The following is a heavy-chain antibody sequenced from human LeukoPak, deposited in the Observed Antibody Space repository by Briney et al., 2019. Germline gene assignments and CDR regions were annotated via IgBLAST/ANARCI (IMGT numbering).Heavy chain of an antibody. V-gene: IGHV3-21*01. J-gene: IGHJ4*02. D-gene: IGHD2-2*01. CDR1: GFTFSSYS. CDR2: ISSSSSYI. Sequence: GGSLRLSCAASGFTFSSYSMNWVRQAPGKGLEWVSSISSSSSYIYYADSVKGRFTISRDSAKNSLYLQMNSLRAEDTAVYYCAINIVVVPAAVDYWGQGTLVTVSS. CDR3: AINIVVVPAAVDY.